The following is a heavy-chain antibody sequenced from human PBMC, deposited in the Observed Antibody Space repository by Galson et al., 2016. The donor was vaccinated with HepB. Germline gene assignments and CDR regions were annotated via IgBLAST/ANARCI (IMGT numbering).Heavy chain of an antibody. CDR2: IHSSGTS. J-gene: IGHJ3*02. CDR1: GDSIRNVGRH. V-gene: IGHV4-39*07. CDR3: ARDCTGGTCKFARHDAFDI. Sequence: SETLSLTCTVSGDSIRNVGRHWGWFRQSPGKGLEYIGSIHSSGTSYYNPSLTSRITVSADTSRNQFSLRLSSVTAADTALYFCARDCTGGTCKFARHDAFDIWGQGTMVTVSS. D-gene: IGHD2-8*02.